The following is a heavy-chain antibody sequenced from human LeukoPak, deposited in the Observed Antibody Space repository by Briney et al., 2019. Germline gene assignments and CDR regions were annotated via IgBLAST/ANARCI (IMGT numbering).Heavy chain of an antibody. CDR1: GASIRNNY. D-gene: IGHD6-19*01. J-gene: IGHJ4*02. CDR3: GRYGGSGWVIDS. Sequence: SETLSLTCTVSGASIRNNYWTWIRQTPEKGLEWIGYIYHTGATSYNPSLKSRVSMSVDMSKEQFSVKLTSVTAADTAVYFCGRYGGSGWVIDSWGRGTLVTVSS. CDR2: IYHTGAT. V-gene: IGHV4-59*08.